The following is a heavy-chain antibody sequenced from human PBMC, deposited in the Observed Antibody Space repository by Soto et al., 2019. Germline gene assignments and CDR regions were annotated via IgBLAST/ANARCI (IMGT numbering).Heavy chain of an antibody. CDR1: GFTFSSYT. CDR2: ISYDGSNK. V-gene: IGHV3-30-3*01. D-gene: IGHD6-19*01. Sequence: QVQLVESGGGVVQPGRSLRLSCAASGFTFSSYTTHWVRQAPGKGLEWVAAISYDGSNKYYADSVKGRFTISRDNSKNTLYVQMNSLRGEDTAVYYCARGAGIAVAGTSFEYWGQGTLVTVSS. J-gene: IGHJ4*02. CDR3: ARGAGIAVAGTSFEY.